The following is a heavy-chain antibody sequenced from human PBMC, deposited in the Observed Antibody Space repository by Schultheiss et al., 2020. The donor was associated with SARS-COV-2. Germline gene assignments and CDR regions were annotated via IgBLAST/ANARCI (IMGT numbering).Heavy chain of an antibody. V-gene: IGHV3-48*03. Sequence: GGSLRLSCAASGFTFSSYEMNWVRQAPGKGLEWVSYISSSGSTIYYADSVKGRFTISRDNAKNSLYLQMNSLRAEDTAVYYCTRDGLTTNGNPYFGMDVWGQGTTVTVSS. D-gene: IGHD3-3*01. CDR3: TRDGLTTNGNPYFGMDV. CDR1: GFTFSSYE. J-gene: IGHJ6*02. CDR2: ISSSGSTI.